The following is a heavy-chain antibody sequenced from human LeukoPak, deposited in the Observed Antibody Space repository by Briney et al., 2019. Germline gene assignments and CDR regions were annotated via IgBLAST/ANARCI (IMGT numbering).Heavy chain of an antibody. D-gene: IGHD2-8*01. CDR2: VGTYTGKT. J-gene: IGHJ1*01. V-gene: IGHV1-18*01. CDR1: GYTFTKYG. CDR3: ASCHCTNGVCYGECEYFQH. Sequence: ASVKVSCKASGYTFTKYGITWVRQAPGQGREWMGWVGTYTGKTNYAQNLQGRVTMTTDTSTRTAYMELGSLRSDDTAVYYCASCHCTNGVCYGECEYFQHWGQGTLVTVSS.